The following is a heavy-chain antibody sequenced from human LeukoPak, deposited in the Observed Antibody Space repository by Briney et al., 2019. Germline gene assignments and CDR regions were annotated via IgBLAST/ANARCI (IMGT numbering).Heavy chain of an antibody. V-gene: IGHV3-30-3*01. Sequence: SGGSLRLSCAASGFTFSSYAMHWVRQAPGKGLEWVAVISYDGSNKYYADSVKGRFTISRDNAKNSLYLQMNSLRAEDTAVYYCARDKNDFWSGLRPHFAFDIWGQGTMVTVSS. CDR1: GFTFSSYA. CDR3: ARDKNDFWSGLRPHFAFDI. CDR2: ISYDGSNK. J-gene: IGHJ3*02. D-gene: IGHD3-3*01.